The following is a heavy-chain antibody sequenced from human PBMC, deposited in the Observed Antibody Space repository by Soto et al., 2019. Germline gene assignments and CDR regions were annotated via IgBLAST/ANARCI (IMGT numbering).Heavy chain of an antibody. CDR1: GGTFSSYT. CDR2: IIPILGIA. D-gene: IGHD3-10*01. J-gene: IGHJ6*03. CDR3: ARDGDTMVRGVIYLDV. Sequence: ASVKVSCKASGGTFSSYTISWVRQAPGQGLEWMGRIIPILGIANYAQKFQGRVTITADKSTSTAYMELSSLRSEDTAVYYCARDGDTMVRGVIYLDVWGKGTTVTVSS. V-gene: IGHV1-69*04.